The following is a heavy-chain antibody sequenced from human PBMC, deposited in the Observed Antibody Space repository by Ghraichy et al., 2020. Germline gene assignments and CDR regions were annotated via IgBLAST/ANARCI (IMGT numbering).Heavy chain of an antibody. CDR1: GFTFSSYW. CDR3: ARSWKCSSTSCYKAFAN. V-gene: IGHV3-74*01. CDR2: INSDGSST. Sequence: GESLNIPCAASGFTFSSYWMHWVRQAPGKGLVWVSRINSDGSSTSYADSVKGRFTISRDNAKNTLYLQMNSLRAEDTAVYYCARSWKCSSTSCYKAFANWGQGTLVTVSS. D-gene: IGHD2-2*02. J-gene: IGHJ4*02.